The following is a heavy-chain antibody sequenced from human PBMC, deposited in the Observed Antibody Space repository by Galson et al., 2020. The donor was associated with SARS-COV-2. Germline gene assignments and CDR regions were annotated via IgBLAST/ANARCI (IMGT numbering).Heavy chain of an antibody. CDR2: INTNTGNP. CDR3: ARGHNVLRYFDWYVGY. D-gene: IGHD3-9*01. Sequence: ASVKVSCKASGYTFTSYAMNWVRQAPGQGLEWMGWINTNTGNPTYAQGFTGRFVFSLDTSVSTAYLQISSLKAEDTAVYYCARGHNVLRYFDWYVGYWGQGTLVTVSS. J-gene: IGHJ4*02. V-gene: IGHV7-4-1*02. CDR1: GYTFTSYA.